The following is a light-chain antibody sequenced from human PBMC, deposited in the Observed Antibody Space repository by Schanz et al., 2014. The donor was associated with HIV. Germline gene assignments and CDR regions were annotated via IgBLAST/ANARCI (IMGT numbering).Light chain of an antibody. V-gene: IGLV2-8*01. Sequence: QSVLTQPPSASGSPGQSVTISCTGTSSDVGAYKYVSWYQQHPGKAPKLMIFEVSERPSGVPDRFSGSKSGNTASLTVSGLQAEDEADYYCSSYAGTNNLVLFAGGTKVTVL. CDR1: SSDVGAYKY. CDR2: EVS. J-gene: IGLJ2*01. CDR3: SSYAGTNNLVL.